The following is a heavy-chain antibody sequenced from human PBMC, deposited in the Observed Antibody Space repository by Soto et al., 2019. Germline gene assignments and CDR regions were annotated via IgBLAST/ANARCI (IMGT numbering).Heavy chain of an antibody. V-gene: IGHV1-58*01. J-gene: IGHJ6*02. CDR1: EFTFTSSA. Sequence: QMQLVQSGPEVKKPGTSVKVSCKASEFTFTSSAVQWVRQARGQRLEWIGWIVVGSGNTNYAQKFQERVTITRDMSTSTAYMELSSLRSEDTAVYYCAAGESTYYYYYGMDVWGQGTTVTVSS. CDR3: AAGESTYYYYYGMDV. CDR2: IVVGSGNT.